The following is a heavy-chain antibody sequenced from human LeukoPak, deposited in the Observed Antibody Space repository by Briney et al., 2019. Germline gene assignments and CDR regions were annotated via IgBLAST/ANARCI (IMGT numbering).Heavy chain of an antibody. CDR1: GYTFTIYY. V-gene: IGHV1-46*01. CDR3: ARDGDVGAFDY. CDR2: INPSGGST. Sequence: ASVKVSCKASGYTFTIYYLHWVRQAPGQGLEWMGIINPSGGSTSYAQKFQGRVTITRDTSTSAVYMELSSLRSDDTAVYYCARDGDVGAFDYWGQGTLVTVSS. J-gene: IGHJ4*02. D-gene: IGHD1-26*01.